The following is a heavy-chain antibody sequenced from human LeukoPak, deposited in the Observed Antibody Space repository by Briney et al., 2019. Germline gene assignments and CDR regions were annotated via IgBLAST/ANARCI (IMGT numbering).Heavy chain of an antibody. D-gene: IGHD3-22*01. CDR2: VSGYNGNT. CDR1: GCTFSRHG. Sequence: WASVKVSCKTSGCTFSRHGITWVRQAPGQGLEWMGWVSGYNGNTNYAQNVQGRVTMTTDTSTNTAYMELRSLRSDDTAVYYCAKDIHPGLDSGASCCFDYWGQGTPVTVSS. CDR3: AKDIHPGLDSGASCCFDY. J-gene: IGHJ4*02. V-gene: IGHV1-18*01.